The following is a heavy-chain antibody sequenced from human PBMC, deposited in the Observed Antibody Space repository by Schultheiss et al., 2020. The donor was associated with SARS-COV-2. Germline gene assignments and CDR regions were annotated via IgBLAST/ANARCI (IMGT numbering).Heavy chain of an antibody. D-gene: IGHD5-18*01. CDR3: ARRGYSYGPNQYYYYYMDV. CDR2: IYHSGST. V-gene: IGHV4-30-2*01. CDR1: GGSISSGGYS. Sequence: SETLSLTCTVSGGSISSGGYSWSWIRQPPGKGLEWIGYIYHSGSTYYNPSLKSRVTISVDTSKNQFSLKLSSVTAADTAVYYCARRGYSYGPNQYYYYYMDVWGKGTTVTVSS. J-gene: IGHJ6*03.